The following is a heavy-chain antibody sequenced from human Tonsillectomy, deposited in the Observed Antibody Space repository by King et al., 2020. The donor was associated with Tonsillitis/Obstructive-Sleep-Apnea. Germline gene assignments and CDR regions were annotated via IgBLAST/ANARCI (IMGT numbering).Heavy chain of an antibody. D-gene: IGHD1-1*01. CDR1: GGSFSGYY. CDR3: ARALRDWNYFDY. V-gene: IGHV4-34*01. CDR2: VNHSGST. J-gene: IGHJ4*02. Sequence: HVQLQQWGAGLLKPSETLSLTCAVYGGSFSGYYWTWIRQPPEKGLEWVGEVNHSGSTNYNASLNSRVTISIDTSKNQFSLKLSSVTAADTAVYYCARALRDWNYFDYWGQGTPVTVCS.